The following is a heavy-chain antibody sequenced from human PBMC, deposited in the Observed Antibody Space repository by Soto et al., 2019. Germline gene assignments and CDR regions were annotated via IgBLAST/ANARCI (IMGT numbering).Heavy chain of an antibody. CDR3: ATNRRGTPTCY. V-gene: IGHV1-18*01. J-gene: IGHJ4*02. D-gene: IGHD3-16*01. CDR2: ISAYNGNT. Sequence: ASVKVSCQASWYTFTSYGISWVRQAPGQGLEWMGWISAYNGNTNYAQKLQGRGTMTTDTATSTAYMELRSLRSHATAVYYCATNRRGTPTCYWGQGTLVTVSS. CDR1: WYTFTSYG.